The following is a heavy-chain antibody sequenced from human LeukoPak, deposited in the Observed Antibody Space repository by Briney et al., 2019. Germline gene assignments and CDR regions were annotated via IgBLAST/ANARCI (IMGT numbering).Heavy chain of an antibody. CDR1: GYTFTGYY. J-gene: IGHJ3*02. CDR2: INPNSGGT. CDR3: ARGLNTVTMVRGVYAFDI. D-gene: IGHD3-10*01. Sequence: ASVKVSCKASGYTFTGYYMHWVRQAPGQGLEWMGWINPNSGGTNYAQKFQGRVTMTRDTSISTAYMELSRLRFGDTAVYYCARGLNTVTMVRGVYAFDIWGQGTMVTVSS. V-gene: IGHV1-2*02.